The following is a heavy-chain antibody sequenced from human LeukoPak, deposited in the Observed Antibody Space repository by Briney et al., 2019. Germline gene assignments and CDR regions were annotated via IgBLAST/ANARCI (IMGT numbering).Heavy chain of an antibody. J-gene: IGHJ4*02. Sequence: SETLSLTCSVSGVSISSYYWSWIRQPPGKGLEWIGYIYYSGSTNYNPSLKSRVTISVDTSKNQSSLKLSSVTAADTAVYYCARGVGESSSWYGGSFDYWGQGTLVTVSS. D-gene: IGHD6-13*01. V-gene: IGHV4-59*01. CDR3: ARGVGESSSWYGGSFDY. CDR2: IYYSGST. CDR1: GVSISSYY.